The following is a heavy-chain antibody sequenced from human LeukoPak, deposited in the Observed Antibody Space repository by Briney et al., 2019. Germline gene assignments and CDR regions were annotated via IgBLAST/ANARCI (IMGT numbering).Heavy chain of an antibody. CDR2: INPNSGGT. J-gene: IGHJ6*03. D-gene: IGHD2-15*01. CDR1: GYTFTGYY. V-gene: IGHV1-2*02. CDR3: ARDRGVDYCSGGSCSHYYYYMDV. Sequence: GASVKVSCKASGYTFTGYYMHWVRQAPGQGLEWMGWINPNSGGTKYAQKFQGRVTMTRDTSINTAYMELSRLRSDDTAVYYCARDRGVDYCSGGSCSHYYYYMDVWGKGTTVTISS.